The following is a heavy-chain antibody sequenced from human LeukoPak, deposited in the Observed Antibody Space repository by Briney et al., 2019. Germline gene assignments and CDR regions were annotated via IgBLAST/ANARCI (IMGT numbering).Heavy chain of an antibody. V-gene: IGHV3-23*01. CDR3: AKGKRGYSYGLGYYFDY. Sequence: GGSLRLSCAASGFTFDNSAMHWARQGPGKGLKWVSAISGSGGSTYYADSVKGRFTISRDNSKNTLYLQMNSLRAEDTAVYYCAKGKRGYSYGLGYYFDYWGQGTLVTVSS. J-gene: IGHJ4*02. CDR2: ISGSGGST. CDR1: GFTFDNSA. D-gene: IGHD5-18*01.